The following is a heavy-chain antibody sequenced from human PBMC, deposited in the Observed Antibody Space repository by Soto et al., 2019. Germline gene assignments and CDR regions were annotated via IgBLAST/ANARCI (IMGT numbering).Heavy chain of an antibody. CDR3: ARAGDYGSFYFFDY. J-gene: IGHJ4*02. Sequence: ASVKVSCKASGYTFANYGVTWVRQAPGQGLDWMGWITPYNGNTHYAQKVQGRVTMTTDTSTSTAYMELWSLRSDDTAVYYCARAGDYGSFYFFDYWGQGTPVTVSS. CDR1: GYTFANYG. CDR2: ITPYNGNT. D-gene: IGHD3-10*01. V-gene: IGHV1-18*01.